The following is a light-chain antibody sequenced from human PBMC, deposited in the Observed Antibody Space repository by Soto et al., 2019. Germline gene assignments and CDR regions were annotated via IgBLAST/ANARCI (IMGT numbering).Light chain of an antibody. J-gene: IGLJ1*01. Sequence: QSGLTQPASVAGSPGRSINIACTGTSSERGGYNYVCWYQHDPGNAPKLVIYEVSNRPSGVSSRFSGSKSGNTASLTISGLQAEDEADYYCSSYTSSSNYVFGAGTKVTVL. CDR1: SSERGGYNY. V-gene: IGLV2-14*01. CDR2: EVS. CDR3: SSYTSSSNYV.